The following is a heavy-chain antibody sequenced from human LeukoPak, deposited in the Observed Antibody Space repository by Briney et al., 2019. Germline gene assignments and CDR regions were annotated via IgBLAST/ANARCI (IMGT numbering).Heavy chain of an antibody. V-gene: IGHV4-39*07. J-gene: IGHJ6*04. CDR3: AQGITMAFWFDP. CDR2: IYYSGST. CDR1: GGSISSSSYY. D-gene: IGHD3-10*01. Sequence: SETLSLTCTVSGGSISSSSYYWGWIRQPPGKGVEWIGSIYYSGSTYYNPSLKSRVTISVDTSKNQFSLKLSSVTAADTAVYYCAQGITMAFWFDPWGKGTTVTVSS.